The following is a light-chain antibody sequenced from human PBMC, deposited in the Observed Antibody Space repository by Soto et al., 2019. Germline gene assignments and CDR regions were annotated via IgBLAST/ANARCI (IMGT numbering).Light chain of an antibody. V-gene: IGLV7-46*01. Sequence: QAVVIQEPSLTVSPGGTVSLTCGSSTGAVTSEHYAYWFQQKPGQAPRTLIYNTNNKQSWTPARFSGSLLGGKAALTLSGAQPEDEAEYYCLLSYSGPRVFGGGTKLTVL. CDR3: LLSYSGPRV. CDR2: NTN. J-gene: IGLJ3*02. CDR1: TGAVTSEHY.